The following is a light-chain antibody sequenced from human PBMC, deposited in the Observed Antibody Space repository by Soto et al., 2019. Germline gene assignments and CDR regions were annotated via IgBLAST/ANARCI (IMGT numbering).Light chain of an antibody. Sequence: QSVLTQPPSVSGAPGQRVTISCSGSSSNLGAGYDVQWYRQFPGTAPKLLIYANSVRPSGVPDRFSGSKSGTSGSLAITGLQAEDEADYYCQSYDSSLSGWVFGGGTKLTVL. CDR1: SSNLGAGYD. CDR2: ANS. CDR3: QSYDSSLSGWV. J-gene: IGLJ3*02. V-gene: IGLV1-40*01.